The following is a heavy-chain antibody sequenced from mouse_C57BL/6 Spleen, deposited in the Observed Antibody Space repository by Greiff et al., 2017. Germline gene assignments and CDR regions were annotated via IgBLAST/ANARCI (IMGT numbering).Heavy chain of an antibody. V-gene: IGHV10-1*01. CDR3: VKELRFYYAMDY. D-gene: IGHD1-1*01. J-gene: IGHJ4*01. CDR2: IRSKSNNYAT. CDR1: GFSFNTYA. Sequence: EVKLMESGGGLVQPKGSLKLSCAASGFSFNTYAMNWVRQAPGKGLEWVARIRSKSNNYATYYADSVKDRFTISRDDSESMLYLQMNNLKTEDTAMYYCVKELRFYYAMDYWGQGTSVTVSS.